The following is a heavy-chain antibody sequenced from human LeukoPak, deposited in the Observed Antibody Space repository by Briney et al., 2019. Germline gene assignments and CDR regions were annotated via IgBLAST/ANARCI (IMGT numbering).Heavy chain of an antibody. Sequence: PSGTLSLTCAVSGGSISSSNWWSWVRQPPGKGLEWIGEINHSGSTNYNPSLKSRVTISVDTSKNQFSLKLSSVTAADTAVYYCARGRTYYDFWSGYHFDYWGQGTLVTVSS. CDR2: INHSGST. J-gene: IGHJ4*02. CDR1: GGSISSSNW. D-gene: IGHD3-3*01. CDR3: ARGRTYYDFWSGYHFDY. V-gene: IGHV4-4*02.